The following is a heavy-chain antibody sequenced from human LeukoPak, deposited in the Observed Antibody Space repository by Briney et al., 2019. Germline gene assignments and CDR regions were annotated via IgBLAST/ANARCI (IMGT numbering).Heavy chain of an antibody. CDR2: ISGSGGST. CDR3: AKFLGYYGSGSYLDP. CDR1: GFTFSSYA. J-gene: IGHJ5*02. V-gene: IGHV3-23*01. Sequence: GGSLRLSCAASGFTFSSYAMSWVRQAPGKGLEWVSAISGSGGSTYYADSVKGRFTISGDNSKNTLYLQMNSLRAEDTAVYYCAKFLGYYGSGSYLDPWGQGTLVTVSS. D-gene: IGHD3-10*01.